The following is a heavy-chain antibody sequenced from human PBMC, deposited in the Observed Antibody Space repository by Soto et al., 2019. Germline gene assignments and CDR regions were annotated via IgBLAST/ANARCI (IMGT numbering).Heavy chain of an antibody. V-gene: IGHV4-31*03. Sequence: PSDTLSLTCTVSGGSISSGGYYWSWIRQHPGKGLEWIGYIYYSGSTYYNPSLKSRVTISVDTSKNQFSLKLSCAPAAAPALSYCVSSPRSTVTHLGYWGQ. J-gene: IGHJ4*02. CDR3: VSSPRSTVTHLGY. CDR1: GGSISSGGYY. D-gene: IGHD2-21*02. CDR2: IYYSGST.